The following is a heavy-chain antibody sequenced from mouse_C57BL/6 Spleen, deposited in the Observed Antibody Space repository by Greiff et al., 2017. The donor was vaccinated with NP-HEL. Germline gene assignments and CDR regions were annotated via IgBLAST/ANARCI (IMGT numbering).Heavy chain of an antibody. J-gene: IGHJ4*01. CDR2: INPSNGGT. V-gene: IGHV1-53*01. D-gene: IGHD2-3*01. CDR1: GYTFTSYW. Sequence: QVQLQQSGTELVKPGASVKLSCKASGYTFTSYWMHWVKQRPGQGLEWIGNINPSNGGTNYNEKFKSKATLTVDKSSSTAYMQLSSLTSEDSAVYYCARWGDGYSYYYAMDYWGQGTSVTVSS. CDR3: ARWGDGYSYYYAMDY.